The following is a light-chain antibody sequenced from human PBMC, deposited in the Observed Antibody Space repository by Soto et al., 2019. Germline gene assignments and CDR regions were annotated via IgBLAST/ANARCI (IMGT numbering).Light chain of an antibody. CDR2: VAS. V-gene: IGKV3-15*01. Sequence: EIVMKQSPATLSVSPGERATLSCMASQSVSSNLAWYQQKPGQAPRLLLYVASTRATGIPARFSGSGSGTEFTLTISSLQSEDFSVDYCQKYNNWPTFGQGTKVESK. J-gene: IGKJ1*01. CDR1: QSVSSN. CDR3: QKYNNWPT.